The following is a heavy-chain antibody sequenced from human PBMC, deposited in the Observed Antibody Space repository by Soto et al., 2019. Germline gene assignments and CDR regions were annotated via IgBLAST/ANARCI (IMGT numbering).Heavy chain of an antibody. CDR3: ASPLKWSGYYIAFDY. V-gene: IGHV1-69*01. Sequence: QVQLLQSGAEVKKPGSSVKVSCKASGATFSSFAFSWVLQAPGQGLEWMGVIIPIFDTISYAQKFQGRVTITADESTRTAYMELNSLTSDDTAVYYCASPLKWSGYYIAFDYWGQGTLVIVSS. D-gene: IGHD3-3*01. CDR1: GATFSSFA. J-gene: IGHJ4*02. CDR2: IIPIFDTI.